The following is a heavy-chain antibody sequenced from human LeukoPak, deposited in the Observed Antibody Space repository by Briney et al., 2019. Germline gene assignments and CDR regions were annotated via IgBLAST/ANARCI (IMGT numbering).Heavy chain of an antibody. D-gene: IGHD3-22*01. CDR1: GGSISSSSYY. CDR2: IYTSGST. CDR3: ASSTTPTYYDRIDY. V-gene: IGHV4-61*02. J-gene: IGHJ4*02. Sequence: SETLSLTCTVSGGSISSSSYYWSWIRQPAGKGLEWIGRIYTSGSTNYNPSLKSRVTISVDTSKNQFSLKLSSVTAADTAVYYCASSTTPTYYDRIDYWGQGTLVTVSS.